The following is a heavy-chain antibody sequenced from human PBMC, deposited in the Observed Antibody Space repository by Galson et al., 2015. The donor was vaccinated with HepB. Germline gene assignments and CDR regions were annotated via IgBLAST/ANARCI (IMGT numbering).Heavy chain of an antibody. V-gene: IGHV1-24*01. CDR2: FDPEDGET. Sequence: SCKVSGDTLSELSMHWVRQAPGKGLEWMGGFDPEDGETIYEQKFQGRVTMTEDTSTDTAYMELRSLGSEDTAVYYCATGLYRYYYDNSGYWDSWGQGTLVTVSS. J-gene: IGHJ1*01. D-gene: IGHD3-22*01. CDR3: ATGLYRYYYDNSGYWDS. CDR1: GDTLSELS.